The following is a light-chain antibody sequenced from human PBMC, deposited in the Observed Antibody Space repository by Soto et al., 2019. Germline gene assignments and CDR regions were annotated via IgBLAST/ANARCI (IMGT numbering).Light chain of an antibody. V-gene: IGKV3-20*01. Sequence: EIVLTQSPGTLSLSPGERATLSCRASQSVTSSYLAWYQQKPGQALRLLIYGASSRATGIPDRFSGSGSGTDFTLTINRLEPEDFAVYYCEQYDKSITFGGGTKVDIK. CDR3: EQYDKSIT. CDR2: GAS. J-gene: IGKJ4*01. CDR1: QSVTSSY.